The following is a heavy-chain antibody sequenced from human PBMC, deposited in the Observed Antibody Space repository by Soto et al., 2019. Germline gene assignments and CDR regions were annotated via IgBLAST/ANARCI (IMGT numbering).Heavy chain of an antibody. CDR3: ARERVRDYYYDGMDV. CDR1: GGSISSYN. Sequence: QMQLQESGPGLVKPWETLSLTCTASGGSISSYNWSWIRRPPGQGLESIGYIYCSESTNYNPSLTSRVTIPVDTSKNQFSLKLSSVTAADTAVYYCARERVRDYYYDGMDVWGQGTTVTVSS. V-gene: IGHV4-59*12. CDR2: IYCSEST. J-gene: IGHJ6*02.